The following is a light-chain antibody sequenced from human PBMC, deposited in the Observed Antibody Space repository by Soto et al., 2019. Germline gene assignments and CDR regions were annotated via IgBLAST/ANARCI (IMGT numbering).Light chain of an antibody. Sequence: EIVLTQSPATLSLSPGERATLSCRASQSVSGYLAWYQQKPGQAPRLLIFDASNRATGIPARFSGSGSGTDFTLTISSLEPEDFAVYYCQQRSNWLFTFGPGTKVDIK. V-gene: IGKV3-11*01. CDR2: DAS. J-gene: IGKJ3*01. CDR3: QQRSNWLFT. CDR1: QSVSGY.